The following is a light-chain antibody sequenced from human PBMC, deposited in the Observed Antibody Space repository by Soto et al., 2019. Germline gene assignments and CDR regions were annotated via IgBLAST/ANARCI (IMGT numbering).Light chain of an antibody. CDR1: QSISSW. Sequence: DIQMTHSPSTLSASVGDRVTITCRASQSISSWLAWYQHKLGRAXRLLIYDASSLESGVPSRFSGSGYGTEFTLTISSLQPDDFANYYCQQYNTYSSLTFGGGTKVDNK. J-gene: IGKJ4*01. CDR2: DAS. CDR3: QQYNTYSSLT. V-gene: IGKV1-5*01.